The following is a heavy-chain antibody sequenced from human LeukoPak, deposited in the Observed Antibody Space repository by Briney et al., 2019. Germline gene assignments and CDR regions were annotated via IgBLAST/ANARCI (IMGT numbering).Heavy chain of an antibody. D-gene: IGHD6-19*01. J-gene: IGHJ4*02. CDR1: GFTFSSYS. CDR2: ISSSSSYI. CDR3: ARGVDDIAVAGHFDY. V-gene: IGHV3-21*04. Sequence: KPGGSLRLSCAASGFTFSSYSMNWVRQAPGKGLEWVSSISSSSSYIYYADSVKGRFTISRDNAKNSLYLQMNSLRAEDTAVYYCARGVDDIAVAGHFDYWGQGTLVTVSS.